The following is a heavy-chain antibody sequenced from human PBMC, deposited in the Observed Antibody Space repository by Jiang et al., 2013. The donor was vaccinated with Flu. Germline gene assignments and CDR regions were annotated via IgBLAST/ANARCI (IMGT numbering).Heavy chain of an antibody. J-gene: IGHJ4*02. CDR3: ARGGSDIIAVEDAYMSYFDY. CDR2: ISSSSSYI. V-gene: IGHV3-21*01. D-gene: IGHD6-19*01. CDR1: GFTFSSYS. Sequence: SGFTFSSYSMNWVRQAPGKGLEWLSSISSSSSYIYYADSVRGRFTISRDNAKNSLYLQMNSLRAEDTAVYYCARGGSDIIAVEDAYMSYFDYWGQGTLVTVSS.